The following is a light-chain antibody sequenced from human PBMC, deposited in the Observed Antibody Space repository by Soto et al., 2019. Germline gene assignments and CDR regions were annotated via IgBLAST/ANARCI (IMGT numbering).Light chain of an antibody. CDR2: LEGSGSY. V-gene: IGLV4-60*02. CDR1: SGHSSYI. Sequence: QSVLTQSSSASASLGSSVKLTCTLSSGHSSYIIAWHQQQPGKAPRYLMKLEGSGSYNKGSGVPDRFSGSSSGADRYLTISNLQFEEEADYYCETWDSNTRVFGTGTKVTVL. CDR3: ETWDSNTRV. J-gene: IGLJ1*01.